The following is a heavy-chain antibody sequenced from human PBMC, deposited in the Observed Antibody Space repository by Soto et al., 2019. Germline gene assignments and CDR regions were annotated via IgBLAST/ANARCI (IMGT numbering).Heavy chain of an antibody. CDR2: FDPEDGET. J-gene: IGHJ4*02. CDR1: GYTLTELS. Sequence: ASVKVSCKVSGYTLTELSMHWVRQAPGKGLEWMGGFDPEDGETIYAQKFQGRVTMTEDTSTDTAYMELSSLRSEGTAVYYCATVLGITGTHFDYWGQGTLVTVSS. CDR3: ATVLGITGTHFDY. V-gene: IGHV1-24*01. D-gene: IGHD1-20*01.